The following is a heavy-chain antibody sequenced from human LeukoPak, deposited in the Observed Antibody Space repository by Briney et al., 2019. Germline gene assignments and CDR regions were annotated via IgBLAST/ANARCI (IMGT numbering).Heavy chain of an antibody. V-gene: IGHV4-61*02. J-gene: IGHJ4*02. CDR2: IYTSGST. CDR3: ARGYCSGGSCYFFDY. Sequence: PSETLSLTCTVSGGSISSGSYYWSWIRQPAGKGLEWIGRIYTSGSTNYNPSLKCRVTISVDTSKNQFSLKLSSVTAADTAVYYCARGYCSGGSCYFFDYWGQGTLVTVSS. CDR1: GGSISSGSYY. D-gene: IGHD2-15*01.